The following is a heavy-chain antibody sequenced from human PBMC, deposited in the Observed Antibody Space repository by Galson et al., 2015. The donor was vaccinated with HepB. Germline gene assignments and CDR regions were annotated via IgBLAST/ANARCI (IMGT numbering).Heavy chain of an antibody. V-gene: IGHV4-39*01. J-gene: IGHJ5*02. CDR2: IYYSGST. CDR3: ARHVEILWFGERGWFDP. CDR1: GGSISSSSYY. Sequence: SLTCTVSGGSISSSSYYWGWIRQPPGKGLEWIGSIYYSGSTYYNPSLKSRVTISVDTSKNQFSLKLSSVTAADTAVYYCARHVEILWFGERGWFDPWGQGTLVTVSS. D-gene: IGHD3-10*01.